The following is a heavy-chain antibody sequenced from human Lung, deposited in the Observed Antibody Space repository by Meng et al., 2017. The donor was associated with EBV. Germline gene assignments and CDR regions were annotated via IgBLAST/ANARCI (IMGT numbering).Heavy chain of an antibody. CDR2: INPSGGST. J-gene: IGHJ4*02. Sequence: QAHVEPLGGEVKKPGASVTVSCKAYGYPLTIYYMHWVRQAPGQGLEWMGIINPSGGSTRYAQKFQGRVTMTRDTSTSTAYMELSSLRSEDTAVYYCARVKIAAADWGQGTLVTVSS. V-gene: IGHV1-46*03. CDR1: GYPLTIYY. CDR3: ARVKIAAAD. D-gene: IGHD6-13*01.